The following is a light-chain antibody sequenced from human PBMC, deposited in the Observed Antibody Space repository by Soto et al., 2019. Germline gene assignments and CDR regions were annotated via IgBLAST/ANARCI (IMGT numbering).Light chain of an antibody. V-gene: IGKV1-39*01. J-gene: IGKJ1*01. CDR2: AAS. Sequence: DIQMTQSPSSLSASVGDRVTITCRASQRISSYLNWYQQKPGKAPKLLIYAASSLQSGVPSRFSGSGSGTDFTLTISSLQPEDFATDYCQQSYSTPRTLGQGNKVEIK. CDR3: QQSYSTPRT. CDR1: QRISSY.